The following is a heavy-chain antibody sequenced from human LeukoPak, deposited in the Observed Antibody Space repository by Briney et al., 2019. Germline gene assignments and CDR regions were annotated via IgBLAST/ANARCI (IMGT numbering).Heavy chain of an antibody. CDR3: AKDLGYCSSTSCFLAPFDY. Sequence: PGGSLRPSCAASGFTFSSYAMSWVRQAPGKGLEWVSAISGSGGSTYYADSVKGRFTISRDNSKNTLYLQMNSLRAEDTAVYYCAKDLGYCSSTSCFLAPFDYWGQGTLVNVSS. V-gene: IGHV3-23*01. D-gene: IGHD2-2*01. J-gene: IGHJ4*02. CDR1: GFTFSSYA. CDR2: ISGSGGST.